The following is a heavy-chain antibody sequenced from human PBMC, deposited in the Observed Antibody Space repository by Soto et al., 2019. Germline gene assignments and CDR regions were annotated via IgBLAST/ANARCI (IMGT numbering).Heavy chain of an antibody. CDR1: VYIFPIYG. Sequence: AAVTVSWQASVYIFPIYGISWVRQAPGKGLEWMGWISAYNGNTNYAQKLQGRVTMTTDTSTSTAYMELRSLRSDDTAVYYCARVSSGSSWKANCFDPWGQGNRVTVSS. J-gene: IGHJ5*02. CDR2: ISAYNGNT. V-gene: IGHV1-18*04. D-gene: IGHD6-13*01. CDR3: ARVSSGSSWKANCFDP.